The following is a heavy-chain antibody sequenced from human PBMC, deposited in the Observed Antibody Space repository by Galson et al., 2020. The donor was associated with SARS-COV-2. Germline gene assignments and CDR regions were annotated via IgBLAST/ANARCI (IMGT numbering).Heavy chain of an antibody. CDR1: GYTFTSHG. CDR3: ARGMTLYYDFWSGYSDFDL. V-gene: IGHV1-18*04. CDR2: INTYNGNT. D-gene: IGHD3-3*01. Sequence: ASVTVSCKTSGYTFTSHGINWVRQAPGQGLEWMGWINTYNGNTNYTQKVQGRVTMTTDTSTSTAYMEVRSLRPDDTAVYYCARGMTLYYDFWSGYSDFDLCGQGTLVTVSA. J-gene: IGHJ4*02.